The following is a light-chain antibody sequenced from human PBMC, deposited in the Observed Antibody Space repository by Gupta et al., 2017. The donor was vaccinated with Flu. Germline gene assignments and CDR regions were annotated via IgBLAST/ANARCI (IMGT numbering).Light chain of an antibody. Sequence: GDRVTITCRASQGLHSYFAWYQQKPGRAPKLLIYAASTLQSGVPSRFSGSEPGTEFTLTISGLQPADFATYYCQQLRTFPRTFGQGTRVEVK. J-gene: IGKJ1*01. CDR1: QGLHSY. CDR3: QQLRTFPRT. CDR2: AAS. V-gene: IGKV1-9*01.